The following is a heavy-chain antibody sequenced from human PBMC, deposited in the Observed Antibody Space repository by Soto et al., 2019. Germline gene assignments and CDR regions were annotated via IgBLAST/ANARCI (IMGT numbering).Heavy chain of an antibody. D-gene: IGHD5-12*01. CDR2: FDPEKHKI. V-gene: IGHV1-24*01. J-gene: IGHJ4*02. CDR3: ATGVLRASDY. CDR1: GYTLSELF. Sequence: GASVKVSCQVSGYTLSELFMQGVRQAPGKGLAWVGGFDPEKHKIIYAQKCQVRVTMTEDKSPDTPYMDLSSVRSEDTDGYYCATGVLRASDYWGQGTLVTVSS.